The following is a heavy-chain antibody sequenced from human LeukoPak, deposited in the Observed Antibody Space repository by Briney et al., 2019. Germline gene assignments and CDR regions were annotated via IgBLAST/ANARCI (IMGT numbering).Heavy chain of an antibody. D-gene: IGHD5-24*01. CDR2: IDRGGST. CDR1: GFTVSSNY. CDR3: ASRDRGYYYGMDV. V-gene: IGHV3-53*01. Sequence: GGSLRLSCAASGFTVSSNYMSWVRQAPGKGLEWVSIIDRGGSTYYADSVKGRFTISRDNSKSTLYLQMNGLRGEDTAVYYCASRDRGYYYGMDVWGQGTTVTVSS. J-gene: IGHJ6*02.